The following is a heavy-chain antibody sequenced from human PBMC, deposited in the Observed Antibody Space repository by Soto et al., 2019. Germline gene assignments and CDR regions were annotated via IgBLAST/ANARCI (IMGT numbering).Heavy chain of an antibody. J-gene: IGHJ3*02. CDR3: ATGYCTNGVCFNDAFDI. CDR2: ISAYNGNT. CDR1: GYTFTSYG. Sequence: ASVKVSCKASGYTFTSYGISWVRQAPGQGLEWMGWISAYNGNTNYAQKLQGRVTMTTDTSTSTAYMELRSLRSEDTAVYYCATGYCTNGVCFNDAFDIWGQGTMVTVSS. V-gene: IGHV1-18*01. D-gene: IGHD2-8*01.